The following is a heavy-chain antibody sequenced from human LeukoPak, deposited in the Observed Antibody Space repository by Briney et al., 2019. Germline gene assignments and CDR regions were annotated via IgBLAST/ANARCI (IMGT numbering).Heavy chain of an antibody. J-gene: IGHJ3*02. CDR1: GYSISSGYY. D-gene: IGHD5-24*01. CDR3: AREMATIQDADAFDI. Sequence: SETLSLTCTVSGYSISSGYYWGWIRQPPGKGLEWIGSIYHSGSTYYNPSLKSRVTISVDTSKNQFSLKLSSVTAADTAVYYCAREMATIQDADAFDIWGQGTMVTVSS. V-gene: IGHV4-38-2*02. CDR2: IYHSGST.